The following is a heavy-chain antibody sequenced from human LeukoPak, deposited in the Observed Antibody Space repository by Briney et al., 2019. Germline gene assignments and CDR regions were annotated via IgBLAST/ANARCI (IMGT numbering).Heavy chain of an antibody. CDR1: GGSISSYY. Sequence: SETLSLTCTVSGGSISSYYWSWIRQPPGKGLEWIGYIYYSGSTNYNPSLKSRVTISVDTSKNQFSLKLSSVTAADTAVYYCAKVVAGNIDYYFDYWGQGILVAVSS. CDR2: IYYSGST. D-gene: IGHD2/OR15-2a*01. CDR3: AKVVAGNIDYYFDY. V-gene: IGHV4-59*01. J-gene: IGHJ4*02.